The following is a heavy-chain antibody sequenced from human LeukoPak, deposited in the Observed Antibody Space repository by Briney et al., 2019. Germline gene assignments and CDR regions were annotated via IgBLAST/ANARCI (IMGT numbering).Heavy chain of an antibody. CDR2: INHSGST. CDR3: ARHDDFTARLGYYFDY. CDR1: GGSFSGYY. D-gene: IGHD3/OR15-3a*01. J-gene: IGHJ4*02. V-gene: IGHV4-34*01. Sequence: SETLSLTCAVYGGSFSGYYWSWIRQPPGKGLEWIGEINHSGSTNYNPSLKSRVTISVDTSKNQFSLKLSSVTAADTAVYYCARHDDFTARLGYYFDYWGQGTLVTVSS.